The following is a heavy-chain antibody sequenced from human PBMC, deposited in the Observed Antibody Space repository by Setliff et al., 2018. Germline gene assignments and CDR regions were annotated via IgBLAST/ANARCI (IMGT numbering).Heavy chain of an antibody. J-gene: IGHJ3*02. Sequence: SETLSLTCTVSGYSISSGYYWGWIRQPTGKGLECIGNMYHSGSVYYNPSLKSRFTISLDTSKNQFSLKLSSVTAADTAVYHCARGKTFFGAFIRAFDIWGQGRMVTVSS. CDR3: ARGKTFFGAFIRAFDI. D-gene: IGHD3-3*01. CDR1: GYSISSGYY. V-gene: IGHV4-38-2*02. CDR2: MYHSGSV.